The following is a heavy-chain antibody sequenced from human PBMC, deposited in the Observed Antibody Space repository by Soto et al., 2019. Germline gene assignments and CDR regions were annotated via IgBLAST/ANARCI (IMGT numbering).Heavy chain of an antibody. D-gene: IGHD1-26*01. V-gene: IGHV3-30*18. CDR2: ISYDGSHA. CDR1: GFTFTTYG. Sequence: QVQLVDSGGGVVQPGRSLRLSCAASGFTFTTYGMHWVRRAPGKGLEWVAVISYDGSHAYYADSVKGRFTISRDNSKNPQYLQINSLRAEDTAVYYCAKERTYSVASGFDYWGRGTLVTVSS. CDR3: AKERTYSVASGFDY. J-gene: IGHJ4*02.